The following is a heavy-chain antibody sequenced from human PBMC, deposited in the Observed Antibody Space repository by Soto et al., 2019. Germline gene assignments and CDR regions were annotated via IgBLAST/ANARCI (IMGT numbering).Heavy chain of an antibody. D-gene: IGHD3-10*01. V-gene: IGHV4-30-4*01. J-gene: IGHJ3*02. CDR3: ARERGSGARAFDI. CDR2: IYYSGST. CDR1: GGSISSGDYY. Sequence: QVQLQESGPGLVKPSQTLSLTCTVSGGSISSGDYYWSWIRQPPGKGLEWIGYIYYSGSTYYNPSLKSRVTISVDTSKNQFSRKLSSVTAADTAVYYCARERGSGARAFDIWGQGTMVTVSS.